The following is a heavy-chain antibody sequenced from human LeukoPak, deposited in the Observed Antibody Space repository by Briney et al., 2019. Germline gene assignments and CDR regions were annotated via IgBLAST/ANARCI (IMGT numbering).Heavy chain of an antibody. D-gene: IGHD4-23*01. V-gene: IGHV4-30-4*01. Sequence: SETLSLTCTVSGGSISSGDYYWSWIRQPPGKGLEWIGYIYYSGSTYYNPSLKSRVTISVDTSKNQFSLKLSSVTAADTAVYYCARASGNPRLWFDPWGPGNPGHRLL. J-gene: IGHJ5*02. CDR1: GGSISSGDYY. CDR3: ARASGNPRLWFDP. CDR2: IYYSGST.